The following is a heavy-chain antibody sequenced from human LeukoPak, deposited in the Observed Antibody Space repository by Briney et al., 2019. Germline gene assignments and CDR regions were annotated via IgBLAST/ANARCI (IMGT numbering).Heavy chain of an antibody. V-gene: IGHV4-59*01. CDR2: IYYSGST. Sequence: PSETLSLTCTVSGGPISSYYWSWIRQPPGKGLEWIGYIYYSGSTNYNPSLKSRVTISVDTSKNQFSLKLSSVTAADTAVYYCARSPFLTGRIDYWGQGTLVTVSS. J-gene: IGHJ4*02. D-gene: IGHD3-9*01. CDR3: ARSPFLTGRIDY. CDR1: GGPISSYY.